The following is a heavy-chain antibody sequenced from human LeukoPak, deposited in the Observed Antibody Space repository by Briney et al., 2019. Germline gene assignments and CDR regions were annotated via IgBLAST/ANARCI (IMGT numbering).Heavy chain of an antibody. V-gene: IGHV1-69*13. D-gene: IGHD1-1*01. J-gene: IGHJ4*02. Sequence: ASVKVSCKASGGTFSSYAISWVRQAPGQGLEWMGGIIPIFGTANYAQKFQGRVTITADESTSTAYVELSSLRSEDTAVYYCARAESSGPERLVLVHFDYWGQGTLVTVSS. CDR3: ARAESSGPERLVLVHFDY. CDR1: GGTFSSYA. CDR2: IIPIFGTA.